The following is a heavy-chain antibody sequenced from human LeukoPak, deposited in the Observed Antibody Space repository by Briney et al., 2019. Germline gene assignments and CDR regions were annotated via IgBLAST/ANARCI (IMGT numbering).Heavy chain of an antibody. Sequence: GGSLRLSCAASGFTFSSYEMNWVRQAPGKGLEWVSYISSSGSTIYYADSVKGRFTISRDNAKNSLYLQMNSLRAEDTAVYYCARDSSGYSPFDYWGQGTLVTVSS. CDR2: ISSSGSTI. J-gene: IGHJ4*02. D-gene: IGHD3-22*01. CDR1: GFTFSSYE. V-gene: IGHV3-48*03. CDR3: ARDSSGYSPFDY.